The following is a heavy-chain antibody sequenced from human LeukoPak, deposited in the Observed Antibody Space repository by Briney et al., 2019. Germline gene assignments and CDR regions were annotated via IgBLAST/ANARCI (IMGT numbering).Heavy chain of an antibody. V-gene: IGHV4-34*01. CDR3: ARDDLDY. J-gene: IGHJ4*02. CDR1: GGSFSGYY. Sequence: SETLSLTCAVYGGSFSGYYWSWIRQPPGKGLEWIGEINHSGSTNYNPSLKSRVTMSVDTSKNQFSLKLSSVTAADTAVYFCARDDLDYWGQGTLVTVSS. CDR2: INHSGST.